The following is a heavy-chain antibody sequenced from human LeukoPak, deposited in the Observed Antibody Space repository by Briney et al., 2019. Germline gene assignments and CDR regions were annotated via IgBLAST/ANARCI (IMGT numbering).Heavy chain of an antibody. CDR3: ANYYYDSSGNFDY. D-gene: IGHD3-22*01. V-gene: IGHV4-39*01. J-gene: IGHJ4*02. CDR2: IYYSGST. CDR1: GGSISSSSYY. Sequence: PSETLSLTCTVSGGSISSSSYYWGWIRQPPRKGLEWIGSIYYSGSTYYNPSLKSRVTISVDTSKNQFSLKLSSVTAADTAVYYCANYYYDSSGNFDYWGQGTLVTVSS.